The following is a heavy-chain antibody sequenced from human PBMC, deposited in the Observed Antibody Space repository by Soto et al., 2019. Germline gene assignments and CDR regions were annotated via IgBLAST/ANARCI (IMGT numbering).Heavy chain of an antibody. J-gene: IGHJ5*02. V-gene: IGHV4-31*03. D-gene: IGHD3-10*01. Sequence: LSLTCTVSGGSISSGGYYWSWIRQHPGKGLEWIGYIYYSGSTYHNPSLKSRVTISVDTSKNQFSLKLSSVTAADTAVYYCANMVRGVLGWFEPWGQGTLVTVSS. CDR3: ANMVRGVLGWFEP. CDR2: IYYSGST. CDR1: GGSISSGGYY.